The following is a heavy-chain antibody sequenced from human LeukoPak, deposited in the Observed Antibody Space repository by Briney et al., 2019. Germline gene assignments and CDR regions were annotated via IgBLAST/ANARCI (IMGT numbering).Heavy chain of an antibody. CDR3: ATNSPREEYYFDY. CDR2: IWYDGSNK. V-gene: IGHV3-33*01. CDR1: GFTFSGYG. J-gene: IGHJ4*02. Sequence: GGSLRLSCAASGFTFSGYGMHWVRQAPGKGLEWVAVIWYDGSNKYYADSVKGRFTISRDNPKNTLYLQMNSLRAEDTAVYYCATNSPREEYYFDYWGQGTLVTVSS. D-gene: IGHD3-10*01.